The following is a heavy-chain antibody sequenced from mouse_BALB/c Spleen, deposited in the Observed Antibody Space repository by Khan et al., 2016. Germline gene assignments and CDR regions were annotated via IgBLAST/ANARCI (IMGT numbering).Heavy chain of an antibody. Sequence: QMQLEESGAELARPGASVRMSCKASGYTFTSNTMHWVKKRPGQGLEWIGYINPRSGYTNFNQNFKDKATLTADKSSSTAYMQLSSLTSEDSAVCYCARRTTGYTMDYWGQGTSVTVSS. CDR3: ARRTTGYTMDY. J-gene: IGHJ4*01. V-gene: IGHV1-4*01. CDR1: GYTFTSNT. CDR2: INPRSGYT. D-gene: IGHD2-14*01.